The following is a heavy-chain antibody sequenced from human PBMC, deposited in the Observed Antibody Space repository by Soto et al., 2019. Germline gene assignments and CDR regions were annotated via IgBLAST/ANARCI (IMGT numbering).Heavy chain of an antibody. CDR2: IDPSDSYT. J-gene: IGHJ4*02. D-gene: IGHD6-19*01. CDR3: AITPAVAGTVY. Sequence: LKISCKGPGYSFTSYWISWVRQMPGKGLEWMGRIDPSDSYTNYSPSFQGHVTISADKSISTAYLQWSSLKASDTAMYYCAITPAVAGTVYWGQGTWSPSPQ. V-gene: IGHV5-10-1*01. CDR1: GYSFTSYW.